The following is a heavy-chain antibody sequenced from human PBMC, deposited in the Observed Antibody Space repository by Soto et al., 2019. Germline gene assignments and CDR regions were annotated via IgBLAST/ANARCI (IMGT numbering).Heavy chain of an antibody. CDR3: ARDYRERAVDV. CDR1: GFTFSYYS. V-gene: IGHV3-48*02. J-gene: IGHJ6*02. CDR2: ISSGTTTI. Sequence: PGGSLRLSCAASGFTFSYYSMNWVRQAPGKGLEWVSYISSGTTTIYADSVKGRFTISRDNAKNSLYLQMNSLRDEDTAVYYCARDYRERAVDVWGQGTTVTVSS. D-gene: IGHD1-1*01.